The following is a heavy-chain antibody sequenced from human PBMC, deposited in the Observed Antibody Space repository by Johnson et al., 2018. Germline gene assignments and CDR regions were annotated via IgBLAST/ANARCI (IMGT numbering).Heavy chain of an antibody. V-gene: IGHV3-9*01. J-gene: IGHJ6*02. CDR3: PKSNRVGGVVVVVNALSDYFYGMDV. CDR1: GFMFNEYA. Sequence: EVQLVESGGGLVQSGRSLRLSCAASGFMFNEYAMHWVRQAPGKGLEWVASITWDSVSIGYGDSVKGRFTISRDNAKNFLYLQMNSLRAEDTAFYFCPKSNRVGGVVVVVNALSDYFYGMDVWGPGTTVTVSS. CDR2: ITWDSVSI. D-gene: IGHD3-16*02.